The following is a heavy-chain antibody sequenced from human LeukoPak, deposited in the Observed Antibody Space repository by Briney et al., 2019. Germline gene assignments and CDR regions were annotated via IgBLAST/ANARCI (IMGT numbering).Heavy chain of an antibody. J-gene: IGHJ3*02. CDR1: GGSISSSTYY. Sequence: SETLSLTCTVSGGSISSSTYYWGWIRQPPGKGLEWIGSIYYTGSTYYNPSLKSRVTISVDTSKNQFSLNLSSVTAADTAVYYCARADQYSSGWYFLGAFDIWGQGTMVTVSS. V-gene: IGHV4-39*07. CDR2: IYYTGST. CDR3: ARADQYSSGWYFLGAFDI. D-gene: IGHD6-19*01.